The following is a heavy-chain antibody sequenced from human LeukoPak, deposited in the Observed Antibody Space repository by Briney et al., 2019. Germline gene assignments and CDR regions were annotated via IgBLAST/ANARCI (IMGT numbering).Heavy chain of an antibody. CDR2: IYHSGST. J-gene: IGHJ4*02. CDR3: ARHNRIMITFGGVIN. CDR1: GYSISSGYY. V-gene: IGHV4-38-2*02. D-gene: IGHD3-16*02. Sequence: SETLSLTCTVSGYSISSGYYWGWIRQPPGKGLEWIGSIYHSGSTYYNPSLKSRVTISVDTSKNQFSLKLSSVTAADTAVYYCARHNRIMITFGGVINWGQGTLVTVSS.